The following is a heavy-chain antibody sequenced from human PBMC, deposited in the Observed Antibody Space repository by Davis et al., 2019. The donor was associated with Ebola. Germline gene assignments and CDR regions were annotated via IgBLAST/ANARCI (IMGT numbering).Heavy chain of an antibody. CDR2: INPSGSST. V-gene: IGHV1-46*01. Sequence: ASVKVSCKASGYTFTSYYMHWVRQAPGQGLEWMGIINPSGSSTSYAQKFQGRVTMTRDTSTSTVYMELSSLRSEDTAVYYCARGSRRDLTMIVVNYYYGMDVWGQGTTVTVSS. J-gene: IGHJ6*02. CDR1: GYTFTSYY. D-gene: IGHD3-22*01. CDR3: ARGSRRDLTMIVVNYYYGMDV.